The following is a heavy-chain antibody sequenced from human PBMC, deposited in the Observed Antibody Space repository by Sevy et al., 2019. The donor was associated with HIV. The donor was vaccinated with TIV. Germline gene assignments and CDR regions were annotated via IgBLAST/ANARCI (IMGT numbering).Heavy chain of an antibody. CDR3: ARDPAPMYYDDTRGYCFDF. J-gene: IGHJ4*02. D-gene: IGHD3-22*01. Sequence: ASVKVSCKGSGYTFTDYYMHLVRQAPGQGLEWMGWINPHSDDTKYAQRFQGRLAMTWDTFISTAYMELSGLTSDDTAVYYCARDPAPMYYDDTRGYCFDFWGQGTLVTVSS. V-gene: IGHV1-2*02. CDR1: GYTFTDYY. CDR2: INPHSDDT.